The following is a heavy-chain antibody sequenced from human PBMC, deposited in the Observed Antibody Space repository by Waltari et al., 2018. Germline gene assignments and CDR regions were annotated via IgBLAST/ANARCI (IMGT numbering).Heavy chain of an antibody. Sequence: EVQLVESGGGLVKPGGSLRVSCAASGFSFSTYTMNWVRQAPGKVLEWVSSISDSSVFIYYADSVKGRFTISRDNVKNSVSLQMSSLRADDSAVYYCARVVSAAGTLYQFDYWGQGTLVTVSS. CDR2: ISDSSVFI. CDR3: ARVVSAAGTLYQFDY. V-gene: IGHV3-21*01. D-gene: IGHD6-13*01. J-gene: IGHJ4*02. CDR1: GFSFSTYT.